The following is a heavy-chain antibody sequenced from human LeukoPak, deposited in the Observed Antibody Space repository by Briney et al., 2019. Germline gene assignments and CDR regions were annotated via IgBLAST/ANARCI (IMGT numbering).Heavy chain of an antibody. Sequence: SVKVSCKASGGTFSSYAISWVRQAPGQGLEWMGGIIPIFGTANYAQKFQGRVTMTTDTSTSTAYMELRSLRSDDTAVYYCARRSAARHPFDYWGQGTLVTVSS. D-gene: IGHD6-6*01. CDR2: IIPIFGTA. CDR1: GGTFSSYA. CDR3: ARRSAARHPFDY. V-gene: IGHV1-69*05. J-gene: IGHJ4*02.